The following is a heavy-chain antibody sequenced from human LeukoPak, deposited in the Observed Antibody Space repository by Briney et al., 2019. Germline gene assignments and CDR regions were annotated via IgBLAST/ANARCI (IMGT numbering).Heavy chain of an antibody. D-gene: IGHD3-22*01. Sequence: SETVSLTCTVSGGSISSGSYYWSWIRQPPGKGLEWIGYIYYSGSTNYNPSLKSRVTISVDTSKNQFSLKLSSVTAADTAVYYCASAYYYDSSGYPYFDYWGQGTLVTVSS. CDR1: GGSISSGSYY. CDR3: ASAYYYDSSGYPYFDY. V-gene: IGHV4-61*01. J-gene: IGHJ4*02. CDR2: IYYSGST.